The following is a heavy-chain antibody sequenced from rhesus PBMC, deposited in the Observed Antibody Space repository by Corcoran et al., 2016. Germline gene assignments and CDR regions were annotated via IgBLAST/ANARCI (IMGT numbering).Heavy chain of an antibody. D-gene: IGHD3-3*01. J-gene: IGHJ5-1*01. V-gene: IGHV4-73*01. Sequence: QVKLQQWGEGLVKPSETLSPTCPVYGGSISGYFWSWSRRPPGKGLEWIGNNYGKYANTHYNPPLKNRVTVSKDTSKNQFSLKLTSGTAADTAVYYWARRFWDRFDVWGPGVLVTVSS. CDR1: GGSISGYF. CDR2: NYGKYANT. CDR3: ARRFWDRFDV.